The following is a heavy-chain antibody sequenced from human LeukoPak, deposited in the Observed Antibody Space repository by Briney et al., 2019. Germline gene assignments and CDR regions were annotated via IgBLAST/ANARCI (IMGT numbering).Heavy chain of an antibody. V-gene: IGHV3-21*01. J-gene: IGHJ4*02. CDR2: IGSSSSYI. Sequence: GGSLRLSCAASGFTLSRYNMLGAPKSPGKAGECVSHIGSSSSYIYYADSVKGRFTISRDNAKNSLYLQMNSLRAEDTAVYYCARDQVDIVATSSDYWGQGTLVTVSS. CDR3: ARDQVDIVATSSDY. CDR1: GFTLSRYN. D-gene: IGHD5-12*01.